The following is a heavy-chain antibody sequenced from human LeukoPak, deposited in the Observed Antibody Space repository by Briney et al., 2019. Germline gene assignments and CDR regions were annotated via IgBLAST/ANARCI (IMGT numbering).Heavy chain of an antibody. CDR3: ARAIRNQLLSDH. CDR1: GYTFSTYD. D-gene: IGHD2-2*01. CDR2: MNPNSGNT. Sequence: ASVKVSCKASGYTFSTYDVIWVRQATGQGLECMGWMNPNSGNTGHALKFRGRVTMTGDTSISTAYMELSSLISEDTAVYYCARAIRNQLLSDHWGPGTLVTVSS. J-gene: IGHJ4*02. V-gene: IGHV1-8*01.